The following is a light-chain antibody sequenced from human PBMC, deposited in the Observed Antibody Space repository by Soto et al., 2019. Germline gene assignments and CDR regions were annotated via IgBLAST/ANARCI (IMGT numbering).Light chain of an antibody. CDR1: QTISSW. V-gene: IGKV1-5*03. Sequence: DIQMTQSPSTLSGSVGDRVTITCRASQTISSWLAWYQQKPGKAPKLLIDKASTLKSGVPSRFSGRGSGTEFALTISSLQPDGFATYYCQHYNSYSETFGQGTKVELK. CDR3: QHYNSYSET. J-gene: IGKJ1*01. CDR2: KAS.